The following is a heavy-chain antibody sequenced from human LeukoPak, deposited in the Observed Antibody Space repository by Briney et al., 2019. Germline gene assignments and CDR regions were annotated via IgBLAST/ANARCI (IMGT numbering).Heavy chain of an antibody. CDR3: AKVGGLGTLRYYNV. CDR1: GFTFRNFG. D-gene: IGHD3-10*01. V-gene: IGHV3-30*18. CDR2: MSYDGSNK. J-gene: IGHJ6*02. Sequence: PGGSLRLSCVASGFTFRNFGMAWVRQAPGQGLEWVAVMSYDGSNKYHGDSVKGRFTISRDNSKNTLFLQMNRLRAEDTATYHCAKVGGLGTLRYYNVWGQGTTVIVSS.